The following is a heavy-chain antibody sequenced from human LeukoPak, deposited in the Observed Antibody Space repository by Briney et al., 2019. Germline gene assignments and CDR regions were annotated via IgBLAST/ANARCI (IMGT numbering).Heavy chain of an antibody. V-gene: IGHV3-74*01. J-gene: IGHJ6*02. D-gene: IGHD6-19*01. CDR3: ARDQIHSSGWYYLEGYYYGMDV. CDR2: VKSDESIR. Sequence: PGGSLRLSCAASGFTFSSYWMHWVRQSPGKGLVWVSRVKSDESIRNYADSVQGRFTISRDNARNTLYLQMNSLRAEDTAVYYCARDQIHSSGWYYLEGYYYGMDVWGQGTTVTVSS. CDR1: GFTFSSYW.